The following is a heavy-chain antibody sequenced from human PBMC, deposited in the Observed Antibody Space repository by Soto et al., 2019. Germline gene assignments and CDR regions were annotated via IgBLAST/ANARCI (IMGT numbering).Heavy chain of an antibody. CDR3: ARPTGGHDAGGNYMDV. Sequence: QVQLLQSGSEVKKPGSSVKVSCRASGGSLSSYPVTLVRQAPGQGLEWMGRIIPIVGLTNYAQKFQGRVTITADKSTSTAYMELSSLRSDDTAVYYCARPTGGHDAGGNYMDVWGKGTTVIVSS. J-gene: IGHJ6*03. V-gene: IGHV1-69*02. CDR1: GGSLSSYP. D-gene: IGHD2-8*02. CDR2: IIPIVGLT.